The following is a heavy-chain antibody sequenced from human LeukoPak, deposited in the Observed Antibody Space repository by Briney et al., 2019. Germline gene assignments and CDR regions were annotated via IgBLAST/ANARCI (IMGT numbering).Heavy chain of an antibody. CDR2: ISSNGGST. D-gene: IGHD3-22*01. V-gene: IGHV3-64*01. CDR1: GFTFSSYA. CDR3: ARGPTPYYDSSGYYSFPTLIDY. Sequence: QPGGSLRLSCAASGFTFSSYAMHWVRQAPGKGLEYVSAISSNGGSTYYANSVEGRFTISRDNSKNTLYLQMGSLRAEDMAVYYCARGPTPYYDSSGYYSFPTLIDYWGQGTLVTVSS. J-gene: IGHJ4*02.